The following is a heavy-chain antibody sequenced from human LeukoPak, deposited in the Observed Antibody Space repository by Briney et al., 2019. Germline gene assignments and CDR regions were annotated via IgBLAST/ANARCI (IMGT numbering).Heavy chain of an antibody. CDR1: GFTFSSDS. V-gene: IGHV3-21*01. J-gene: IGHJ4*02. CDR3: ARLSYCSSTSCLDY. Sequence: GGSLRLSCAASGFTFSSDSMNWVRQAPGKGLEWVSSISSSSSYIYYADSVKGRFTISRDNAKNSLYLQMNSLRAEDTAVYYCARLSYCSSTSCLDYWGQGTLVTVSS. CDR2: ISSSSSYI. D-gene: IGHD2-2*01.